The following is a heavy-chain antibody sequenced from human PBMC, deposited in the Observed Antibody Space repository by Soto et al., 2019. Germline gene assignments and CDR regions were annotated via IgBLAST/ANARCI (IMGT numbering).Heavy chain of an antibody. V-gene: IGHV3-73*01. D-gene: IGHD2-2*01. CDR1: GFTFSGSH. Sequence: EVQLVESGGGLVQPGGSLKLSCAASGFTFSGSHMHWVRQASGKGLEWVGHIRNKADSYATAYAASVKGRFTISRDDSNNTAYLQMNGLKTEDTAVYYCSRQTVSCHDYWGQGTLVTVSS. CDR2: IRNKADSYAT. J-gene: IGHJ4*02. CDR3: SRQTVSCHDY.